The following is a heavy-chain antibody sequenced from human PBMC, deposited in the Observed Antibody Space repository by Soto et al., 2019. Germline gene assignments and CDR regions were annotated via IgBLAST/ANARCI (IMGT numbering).Heavy chain of an antibody. V-gene: IGHV3-7*05. J-gene: IGHJ4*02. CDR1: GFTFSSYW. Sequence: GGSLRLSCAASGFTFSSYWMSWVRQAPGKGLEWVANIKQDGSEKYYVDSVKGRFTISRDKAKNSLYLQMNSLRAEDTAVYYCARDQDYDFWSGPQPFDYWGQGTLVTVSS. D-gene: IGHD3-3*01. CDR3: ARDQDYDFWSGPQPFDY. CDR2: IKQDGSEK.